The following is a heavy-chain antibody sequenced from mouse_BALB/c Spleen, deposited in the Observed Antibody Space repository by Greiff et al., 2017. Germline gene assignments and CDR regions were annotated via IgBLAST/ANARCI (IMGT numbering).Heavy chain of an antibody. J-gene: IGHJ1*01. V-gene: IGHV5-6-4*01. CDR1: GFTFSSYT. CDR2: ISSGGSYT. D-gene: IGHD3-3*01. CDR3: TRGDGDEGYFDV. Sequence: EVQLVESGGGLVKPGGSLKLSCAASGFTFSSYTMSWVRQTPEKRLEWVATISSGGSYTYYPDSVKGRFTISRDNAKNTLYLQMSSLKSEDTAMYYCTRGDGDEGYFDVWGAGTTVTVSS.